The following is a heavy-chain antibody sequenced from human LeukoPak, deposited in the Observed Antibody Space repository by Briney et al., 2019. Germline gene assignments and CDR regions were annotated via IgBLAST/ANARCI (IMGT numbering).Heavy chain of an antibody. D-gene: IGHD2-15*01. CDR1: GLTLVDLG. CDR3: ARTPPAYCSGGSCYIDY. J-gene: IGHJ4*02. CDR2: LNWNGCST. V-gene: IGHV3-20*04. Sequence: GGSLRLSCAASGLTLVDLGISGVRQAPGKGLEWAPGLNWNGCSTGYADSVKGRFTISRDNAKNSLYLQMNSLRAEDTALYYCARTPPAYCSGGSCYIDYWGQGTLVTVSS.